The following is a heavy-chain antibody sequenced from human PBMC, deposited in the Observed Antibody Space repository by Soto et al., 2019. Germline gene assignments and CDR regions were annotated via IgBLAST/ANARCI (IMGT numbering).Heavy chain of an antibody. J-gene: IGHJ4*02. CDR1: GYIFSDYY. CDR2: INPNTGGT. V-gene: IGHV1-2*02. Sequence: QVQLVQSGAEVKKPGASVKVSCKASGYIFSDYYMHWVRQAPGQGLEWMGWINPNTGGTNSAQKFQGRVTMTRDTSINTAYLEVNRLKSDDTALYYCARDRGRDDWNYHFDYWGQGNLVTVSS. D-gene: IGHD1-7*01. CDR3: ARDRGRDDWNYHFDY.